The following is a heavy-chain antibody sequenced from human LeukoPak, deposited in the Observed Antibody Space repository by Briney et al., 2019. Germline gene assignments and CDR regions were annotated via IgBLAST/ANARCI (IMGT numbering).Heavy chain of an antibody. J-gene: IGHJ6*02. Sequence: SETLSLTCTFSGASISTGGYYWTWIRQPPGGGLEWIGYIYYTGSVDYNPSLKSRLTISLDKSKSQFSLKLNSVTAADTAIYYCARDLSYYFGSGTSALDVWGQGTAVTVS. V-gene: IGHV4-31*03. CDR2: IYYTGSV. D-gene: IGHD3-10*01. CDR1: GASISTGGYY. CDR3: ARDLSYYFGSGTSALDV.